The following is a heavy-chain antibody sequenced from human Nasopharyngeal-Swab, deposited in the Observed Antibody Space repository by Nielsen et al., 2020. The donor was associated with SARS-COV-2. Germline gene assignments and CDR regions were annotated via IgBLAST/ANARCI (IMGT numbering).Heavy chain of an antibody. V-gene: IGHV3-30*18. D-gene: IGHD6-13*01. CDR1: GFTFSSYG. Sequence: GESLKISCAASGFTFSSYGMHWVRQASGKGLEWVAVISYDGSNKYYADSVKGRFTISRDNSKNTLYLQMNSLRAEDTAVYYCAKAGTAAGFDYWGQGTLVTVSS. CDR3: AKAGTAAGFDY. J-gene: IGHJ4*02. CDR2: ISYDGSNK.